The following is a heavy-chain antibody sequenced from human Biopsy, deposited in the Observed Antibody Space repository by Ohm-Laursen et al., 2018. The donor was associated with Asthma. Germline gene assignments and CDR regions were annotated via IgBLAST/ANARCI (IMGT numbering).Heavy chain of an antibody. D-gene: IGHD5-12*01. V-gene: IGHV4-39*01. CDR1: GASIRGSGSY. J-gene: IGHJ4*02. Sequence: TLSLTCTVSGASIRGSGSYWAWIRQAPGKGPEWIGTTHYSGSTFYKPSLRRRVTMSLDTSTNQFSLRLRSVTATDTAVYYCASPVNRAFGGYEWAAVFDYWGQGILVTVSS. CDR3: ASPVNRAFGGYEWAAVFDY. CDR2: THYSGST.